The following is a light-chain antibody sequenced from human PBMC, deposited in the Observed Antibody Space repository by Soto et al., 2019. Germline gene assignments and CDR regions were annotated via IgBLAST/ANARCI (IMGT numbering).Light chain of an antibody. CDR1: SSDVGSYNL. V-gene: IGLV2-23*01. Sequence: QSALTQPASVSGSPGQSITISCTGTSSDVGSYNLVSWYQQHPGKAPKLMIYEGSKRPSGVSNRFSGSKSGNTASLTISGLHAEDEADYYCCSYPCSSTSVVFGGGTKLTVL. J-gene: IGLJ2*01. CDR2: EGS. CDR3: CSYPCSSTSVV.